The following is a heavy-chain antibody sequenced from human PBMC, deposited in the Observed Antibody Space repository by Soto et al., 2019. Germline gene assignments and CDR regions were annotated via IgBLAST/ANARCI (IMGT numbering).Heavy chain of an antibody. CDR2: IIPIFGTA. CDR1: GGTFSSYA. J-gene: IGHJ4*02. CDR3: ARDLVMGFWDYYFDY. V-gene: IGHV1-69*06. Sequence: QVQLVQSGAEVKKPGSSVKVSCKASGGTFSSYAISWVRQAPGQGLEWMGGIIPIFGTANYAQKFQGRVTITADKSTTTAYMELSSLRSEDTAVYYCARDLVMGFWDYYFDYWGQGTLVTVSS. D-gene: IGHD3-16*01.